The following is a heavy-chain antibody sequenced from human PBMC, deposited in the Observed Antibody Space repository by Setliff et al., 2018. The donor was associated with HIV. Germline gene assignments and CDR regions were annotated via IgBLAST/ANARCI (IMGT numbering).Heavy chain of an antibody. CDR2: INPQSGVA. CDR3: ARHTHEGTYSERWYLDP. V-gene: IGHV1-2*06. J-gene: IGHJ5*02. D-gene: IGHD6-13*01. CDR1: GYTFTDFY. Sequence: GASVKVSCKASGYTFTDFYIHWVRQAPGQGLEWIGRINPQSGVADYLRKFQGRVTMTKDTSTNTAHMELIRPRFDDTAVYYCARHTHEGTYSERWYLDPWGQGTLVTVSS.